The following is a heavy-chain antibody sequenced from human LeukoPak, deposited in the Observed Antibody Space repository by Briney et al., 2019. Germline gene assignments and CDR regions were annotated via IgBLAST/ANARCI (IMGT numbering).Heavy chain of an antibody. CDR1: GFTFSSYS. CDR2: ISHSGYDI. D-gene: IGHD2-2*01. V-gene: IGHV3-21*01. J-gene: IGHJ4*02. CDR3: ANHLACGSTTCPSFDD. Sequence: GSLRPSCAASGFTFSSYSMNWVRQAPGKGLEWVASISHSGYDIYYADSVKGRFTISRDNARYSLSLQMNNLRADDTAVYYCANHLACGSTTCPSFDDWGQGTLVTVSS.